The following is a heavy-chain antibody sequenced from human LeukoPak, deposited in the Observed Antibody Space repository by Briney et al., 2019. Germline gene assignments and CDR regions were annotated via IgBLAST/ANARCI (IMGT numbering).Heavy chain of an antibody. V-gene: IGHV3-23*01. D-gene: IGHD3-3*01. Sequence: PGGSLRLSCAASGFTFSSYAMSWVRQAPGKGLEWVSAISGSGGSTYYADSVKGRFTISRDNSRNTLYLQMNSLRAVDTAIYYCAKVSPINPSGYLDYWGQGTLVTVSS. J-gene: IGHJ4*02. CDR2: ISGSGGST. CDR3: AKVSPINPSGYLDY. CDR1: GFTFSSYA.